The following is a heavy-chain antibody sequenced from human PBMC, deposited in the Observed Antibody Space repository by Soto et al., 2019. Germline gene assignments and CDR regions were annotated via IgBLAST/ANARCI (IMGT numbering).Heavy chain of an antibody. D-gene: IGHD3-10*01. CDR2: ISSSRSPI. Sequence: GGSLRLSCAAAGFTFSSNGMTWVRQAPGKXLXXVSYISSSRSPIYYADSVRGRFTIYRDKAKNSLYLQMNSLRAEETAVYYCARANYGSGSYLVGYYYGMDVWGQGTTVTVSS. V-gene: IGHV3-48*01. CDR3: ARANYGSGSYLVGYYYGMDV. CDR1: GFTFSSNG. J-gene: IGHJ6*02.